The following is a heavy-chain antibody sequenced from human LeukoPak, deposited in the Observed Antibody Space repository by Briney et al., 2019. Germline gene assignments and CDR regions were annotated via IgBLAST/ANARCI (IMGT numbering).Heavy chain of an antibody. J-gene: IGHJ3*02. CDR1: GYTFTSYG. Sequence: ASVKVSCKASGYTFTSYGISWVRQAPGQGLEWMGWISAYNGNTNYAQKLQGRVTMTTDTSTSTAYMELSSLRSEDTAVYYCARGRDGYNPYAFDIWGQGTMVTVSS. V-gene: IGHV1-18*01. CDR2: ISAYNGNT. D-gene: IGHD5-24*01. CDR3: ARGRDGYNPYAFDI.